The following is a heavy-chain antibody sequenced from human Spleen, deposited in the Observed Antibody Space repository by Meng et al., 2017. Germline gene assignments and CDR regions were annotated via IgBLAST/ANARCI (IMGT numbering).Heavy chain of an antibody. CDR3: ARDEDYGDYDGGFYYYYGMDV. Sequence: GGSLRLSCAAPGFTFINYAMDWVRQAPGKGLEWVAAISYAGDSKYHAGSVKGRFTISRDNAKNSLYLQMNSLRAKETAVYYCARDEDYGDYDGGFYYYYGMDVWGQGTTVTVSS. D-gene: IGHD4-17*01. J-gene: IGHJ6*02. V-gene: IGHV3-30*04. CDR2: ISYAGDSK. CDR1: GFTFINYA.